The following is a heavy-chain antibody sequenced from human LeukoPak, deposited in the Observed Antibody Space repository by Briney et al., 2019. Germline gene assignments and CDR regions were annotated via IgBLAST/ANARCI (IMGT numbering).Heavy chain of an antibody. Sequence: QAGGSLRLSCAASGFTFGPYAMSWVRQAPERGLEWVSSITNNGDNTYYADSVKGRFTISRDNSKNTLYLQMNSLRAEDTAIFYCAKGRGVVGTSTPDYWGQGTLVTVSS. V-gene: IGHV3-23*01. CDR3: AKGRGVVGTSTPDY. CDR1: GFTFGPYA. CDR2: ITNNGDNT. D-gene: IGHD1-26*01. J-gene: IGHJ4*02.